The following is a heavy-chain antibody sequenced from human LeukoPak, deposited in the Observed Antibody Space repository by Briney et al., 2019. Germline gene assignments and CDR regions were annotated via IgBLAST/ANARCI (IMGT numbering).Heavy chain of an antibody. CDR3: ARDCYDFWSGYLVSYYYYYMDV. CDR2: ISSSGDTT. Sequence: SGGSLRLSCGASGFTFSSHWMSWVRQAPGKGLEWVSYISSSGDTTYNADSVKGRFSITRDNAKNSLYLQMNSLRAEDTAVYYCARDCYDFWSGYLVSYYYYYMDVWGKGTTVTVSS. J-gene: IGHJ6*03. CDR1: GFTFSSHW. V-gene: IGHV3-48*04. D-gene: IGHD3-3*01.